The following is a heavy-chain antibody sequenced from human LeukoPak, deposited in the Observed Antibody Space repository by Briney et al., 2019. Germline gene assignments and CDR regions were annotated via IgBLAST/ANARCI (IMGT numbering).Heavy chain of an antibody. J-gene: IGHJ4*02. Sequence: GESLKISCQDSGYSFTSYWIGWVRQMPGKGLEWMGVIYPGDSDTRYSPSFEGQVTISADKSITTAYLQWTSLKASDTAMYYGARAGVLDYWGQGTLVTVSS. CDR1: GYSFTSYW. CDR2: IYPGDSDT. V-gene: IGHV5-51*01. CDR3: ARAGVLDY.